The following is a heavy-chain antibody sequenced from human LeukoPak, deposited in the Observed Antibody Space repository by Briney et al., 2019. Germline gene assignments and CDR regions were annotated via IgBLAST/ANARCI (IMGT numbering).Heavy chain of an antibody. CDR2: ISYDGSNK. D-gene: IGHD1-26*01. Sequence: PGRSLRLSCAASGFTFSSYAMHWVRQAPGKGLEWVAVISYDGSNKYYADSVKGRFTISRDNSKNTLYLQMNSLRAEDTAVYYCAREEWELHTPDYWGQGTLVTVSS. J-gene: IGHJ4*02. CDR1: GFTFSSYA. CDR3: AREEWELHTPDY. V-gene: IGHV3-30-3*01.